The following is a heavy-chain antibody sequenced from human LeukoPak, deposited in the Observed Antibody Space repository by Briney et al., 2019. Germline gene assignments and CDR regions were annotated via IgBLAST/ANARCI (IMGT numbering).Heavy chain of an antibody. CDR2: ISWNSGSI. V-gene: IGHV3-9*01. D-gene: IGHD3-9*01. Sequence: GGSLRLSCAASGFTFDDYAMHWVRQAPGKGLEWVSGISWNSGSIGYADSVKGRFTISRDNAKNSLYLQMNSLRAEDTAVYYCARDPGIGYYDILTGYPWFDPWGQGTLVTVSS. CDR3: ARDPGIGYYDILTGYPWFDP. CDR1: GFTFDDYA. J-gene: IGHJ5*02.